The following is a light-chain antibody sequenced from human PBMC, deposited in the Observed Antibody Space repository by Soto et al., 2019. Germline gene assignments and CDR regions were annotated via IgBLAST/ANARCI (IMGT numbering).Light chain of an antibody. CDR3: QQSISIPIT. CDR2: DTS. J-gene: IGKJ5*01. Sequence: DIQLTQSPSSLSASVGDRVTLPCRASQSITRYLNWYQQKPRKAPKLLISDTSTLQSGVPTRFSGRGAGTDFTLTISSLQPEDFATYYCQQSISIPITCGQGTRLDI. V-gene: IGKV1-39*01. CDR1: QSITRY.